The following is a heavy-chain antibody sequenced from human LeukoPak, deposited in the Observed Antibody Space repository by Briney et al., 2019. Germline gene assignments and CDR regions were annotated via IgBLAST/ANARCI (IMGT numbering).Heavy chain of an antibody. CDR2: ISSSGDDT. Sequence: GGPLRLSCAASGFTFSNYAMNWVRQAPGKGLEWVSSISSSGDDTPYADSVKGRFTISRDNSRNTLYLQMNSLRVEDTAVYYCAKQFVDIWGQGTLVTVSP. D-gene: IGHD5-24*01. CDR1: GFTFSNYA. CDR3: AKQFVDI. V-gene: IGHV3-23*01. J-gene: IGHJ5*02.